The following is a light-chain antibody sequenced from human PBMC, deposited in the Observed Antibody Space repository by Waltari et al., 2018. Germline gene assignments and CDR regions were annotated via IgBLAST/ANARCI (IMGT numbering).Light chain of an antibody. CDR3: AAWDDRMNGHWV. CDR1: SSNIGDNV. Sequence: QSVLTQPPSASGTPGQRVTISCSGRSSNIGDNVVNWYQQLPGTAPKLLIYRNDQRPSGVPDRFSASKSGTSASLAISGLQSEDEADYYCAAWDDRMNGHWVFGGGTKVTVL. CDR2: RND. J-gene: IGLJ3*02. V-gene: IGLV1-44*01.